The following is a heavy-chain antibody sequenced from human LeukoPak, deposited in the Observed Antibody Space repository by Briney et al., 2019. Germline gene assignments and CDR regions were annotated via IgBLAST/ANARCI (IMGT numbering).Heavy chain of an antibody. Sequence: GGSLRLSCAASGFTFSSYAMSWVGQAPGKGLEWVSAISGSGGSTYYADSVKGRFTISRDNSKNTLYLQMNSLRAEGTAVYYCAKDLEYYYDSSGYLDYWGQGTLVTVSS. CDR1: GFTFSSYA. V-gene: IGHV3-23*01. J-gene: IGHJ4*02. CDR3: AKDLEYYYDSSGYLDY. CDR2: ISGSGGST. D-gene: IGHD3-22*01.